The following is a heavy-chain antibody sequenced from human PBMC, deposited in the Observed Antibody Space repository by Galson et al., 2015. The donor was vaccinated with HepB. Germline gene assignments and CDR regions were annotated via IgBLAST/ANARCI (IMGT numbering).Heavy chain of an antibody. V-gene: IGHV3-21*04. CDR2: ISSSSSHI. CDR3: ARDKPHGTVRT. CDR1: GFTFSSYS. J-gene: IGHJ5*02. D-gene: IGHD4-17*01. Sequence: SLRLSCAASGFTFSSYSMNWVRQAPGKGLEWVSSISSSSSHIYYEESVKGRFTISRDNAKNSLYLQMNSLTAADTAVYYCARDKPHGTVRTWGQGTLVTVSS.